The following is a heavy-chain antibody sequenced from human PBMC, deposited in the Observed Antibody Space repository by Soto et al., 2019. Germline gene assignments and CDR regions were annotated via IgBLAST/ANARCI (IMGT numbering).Heavy chain of an antibody. CDR3: AKDPYDSSGYYDY. Sequence: GGSLRLSCAASGFTFSCSSMHWVHQASRKGLAWVGRIRSKANSYETAYAESLKGRFTISRDNSKNTLYIQMNSLRAEDTAVYYCAKDPYDSSGYYDYWGQGTLVTVSS. CDR1: GFTFSCSS. CDR2: IRSKANSYET. D-gene: IGHD3-22*01. J-gene: IGHJ4*02. V-gene: IGHV3-73*01.